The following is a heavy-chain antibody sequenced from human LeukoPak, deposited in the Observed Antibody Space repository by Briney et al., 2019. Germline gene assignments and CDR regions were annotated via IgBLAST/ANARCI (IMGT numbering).Heavy chain of an antibody. CDR1: RFTFSRYG. Sequence: GGSLRLSCVASRFTFSRYGMHWVRQAPGRGLEWVAIIWYDGSNKYYADSVKGRFTISRDTSKNTLYLQMDSLRAEDTAVYYCASGDTTGYSGDAFNIWGQGTMVTVSS. CDR3: ASGDTTGYSGDAFNI. CDR2: IWYDGSNK. D-gene: IGHD3-22*01. J-gene: IGHJ3*02. V-gene: IGHV3-33*03.